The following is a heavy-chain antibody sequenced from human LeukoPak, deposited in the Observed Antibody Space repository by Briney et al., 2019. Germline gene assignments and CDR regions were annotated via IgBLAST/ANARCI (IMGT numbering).Heavy chain of an antibody. J-gene: IGHJ4*02. CDR2: IRFDGSRQ. CDR1: GFTFSNFA. V-gene: IGHV3-30*07. Sequence: GGSLRLSCAASGFTFSNFAVLCVRQAPGKGLEWVAVIRFDGSRQHYAESLEGRFTISRDNSKNTVSLQMSSLRTEDTALYYCVREQPGDGWSGFDYWGQGALVTVSS. CDR3: VREQPGDGWSGFDY. D-gene: IGHD6-19*01.